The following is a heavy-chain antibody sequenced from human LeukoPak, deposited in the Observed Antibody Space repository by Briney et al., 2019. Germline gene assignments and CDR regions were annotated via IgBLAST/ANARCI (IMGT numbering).Heavy chain of an antibody. J-gene: IGHJ6*03. V-gene: IGHV3-66*02. CDR2: IYSGGST. Sequence: GGSLRLSCAASGLTVSSNYMSWVRQAPGKGLEWVSVIYSGGSTYYADSVKGRFTISRDNSKNTLYLQMNSLRAEDTAVYYCARGMTSHYYYYYMDVWGKGTTVTVSS. CDR1: GLTVSSNY. D-gene: IGHD2-21*02. CDR3: ARGMTSHYYYYYMDV.